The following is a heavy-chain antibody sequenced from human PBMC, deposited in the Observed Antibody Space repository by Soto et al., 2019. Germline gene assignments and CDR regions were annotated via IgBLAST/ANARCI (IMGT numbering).Heavy chain of an antibody. V-gene: IGHV5-10-1*01. CDR2: IDPSDSYT. J-gene: IGHJ6*02. CDR3: ARHWVASPPRPAGARDYYYGMDV. D-gene: IGHD3-10*01. Sequence: PGESLKISCKGSGYSFTSYWISWVRQMPGKGLEWMGRIDPSDSYTNYSPSFQGHVTISADKSISTAYLQWSSLKASDTAMYYCARHWVASPPRPAGARDYYYGMDVWGQGTTVTVSS. CDR1: GYSFTSYW.